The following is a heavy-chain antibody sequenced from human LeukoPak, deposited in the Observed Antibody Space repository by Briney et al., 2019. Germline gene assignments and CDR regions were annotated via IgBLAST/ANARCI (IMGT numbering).Heavy chain of an antibody. J-gene: IGHJ4*02. CDR1: GFTVSSNY. CDR2: IYSGGST. D-gene: IGHD6-13*01. CDR3: GREGIAATFYY. Sequence: GGSLRLSCAASGFTVSSNYMSWVRQAPGKGLEWVSVIYSGGSTYYADSVKGRFTISRDNSKNTLYLQMNSLRAEDTAVYYWGREGIAATFYYWGQGTLVTVSS. V-gene: IGHV3-53*01.